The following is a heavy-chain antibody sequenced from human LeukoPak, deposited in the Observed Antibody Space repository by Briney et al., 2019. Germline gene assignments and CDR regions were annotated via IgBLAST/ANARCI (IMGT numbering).Heavy chain of an antibody. CDR3: ARRTWGGPHYFDY. D-gene: IGHD3-3*01. Sequence: SETLSLTCTVSGASISTTSYYWGWIRQPPGKGLEWIGNIYYSGSTFYNPSFKSRVTISVDTSQNQFSLKVNSMTAADTAVYFCARRTWGGPHYFDYWGQGTLVTVSS. V-gene: IGHV4-39*01. J-gene: IGHJ4*02. CDR2: IYYSGST. CDR1: GASISTTSYY.